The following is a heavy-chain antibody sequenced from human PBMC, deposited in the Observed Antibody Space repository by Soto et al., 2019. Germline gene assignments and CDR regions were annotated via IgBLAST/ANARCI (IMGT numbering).Heavy chain of an antibody. CDR3: VKDRSLAVADVYHFDY. J-gene: IGHJ4*02. CDR2: IKSKGDTT. V-gene: IGHV3-64D*06. D-gene: IGHD6-19*01. CDR1: GFTFSDYG. Sequence: GGSLRLSCSAFGFTFSDYGMHWVRQAPGKGLEFVSAIKSKGDTTYYADSVRGRFTISRDNSKNTLYLQMSSLRGDDTAVYYFVKDRSLAVADVYHFDYWGPGTLVTVSS.